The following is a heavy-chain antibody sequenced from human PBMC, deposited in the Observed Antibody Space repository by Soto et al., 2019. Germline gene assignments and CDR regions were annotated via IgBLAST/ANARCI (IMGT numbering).Heavy chain of an antibody. D-gene: IGHD6-19*01. CDR2: INPTGGST. Sequence: ASVKVSCKASGYNFTSHYMHWVRQAPGQGLEWMGIINPTGGSTSYTQKFQGRVTMTRDTSTSTVYMELSSLRSEDTAMYYCARDLSGYFEYWGQGTLVTVSS. J-gene: IGHJ4*02. CDR3: ARDLSGYFEY. V-gene: IGHV1-46*01. CDR1: GYNFTSHY.